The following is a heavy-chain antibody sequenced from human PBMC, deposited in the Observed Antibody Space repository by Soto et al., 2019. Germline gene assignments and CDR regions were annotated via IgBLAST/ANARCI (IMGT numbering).Heavy chain of an antibody. CDR1: GGSISSGDYY. D-gene: IGHD2-15*01. Sequence: SETLSLTCTVSGGSISSGDYYWSWIRQPPGKGMEWIGYIYYSGSTYYNPSLKSRVTISVDTSKNQFSLKLSSVTAADTAVYYCARAVRGYCSGGSCYYYYGMDVWGQGTTVTVSS. V-gene: IGHV4-30-4*01. J-gene: IGHJ6*02. CDR2: IYYSGST. CDR3: ARAVRGYCSGGSCYYYYGMDV.